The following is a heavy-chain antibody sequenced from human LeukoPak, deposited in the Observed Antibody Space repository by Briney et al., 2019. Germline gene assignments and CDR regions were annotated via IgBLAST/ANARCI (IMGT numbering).Heavy chain of an antibody. D-gene: IGHD5-24*01. V-gene: IGHV5-51*01. J-gene: IGHJ4*02. Sequence: GESLKISCKGSGYIFPSYWIAWVRQMPGKGLEWIGIIYPGGSDTRYSPSFQGQVTISADKSITTAYLHLSSLKASDTALYYCARQDGRALYYFDYWGQGTLVTVSS. CDR1: GYIFPSYW. CDR3: ARQDGRALYYFDY. CDR2: IYPGGSDT.